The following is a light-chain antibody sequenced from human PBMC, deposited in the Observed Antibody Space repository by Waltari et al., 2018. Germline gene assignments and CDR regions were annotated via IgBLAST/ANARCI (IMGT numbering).Light chain of an antibody. V-gene: IGLV2-11*01. CDR2: DVS. CDR1: SRDVGGSHF. CDR3: CSYVDTYTYV. Sequence: QSALTQPRSVSGPPGQSVTISCTGTSRDVGGSHFLSWFQQLPGSAPKLLIYDVSERPPGVPDRFSGSKSANTASLTISGLQAEDEADYYCCSYVDTYTYVFGPGTRVIVL. J-gene: IGLJ1*01.